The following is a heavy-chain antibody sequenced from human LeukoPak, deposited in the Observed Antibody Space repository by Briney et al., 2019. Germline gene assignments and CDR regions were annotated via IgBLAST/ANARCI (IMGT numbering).Heavy chain of an antibody. Sequence: GGSLRLSCAASGFIFSSYAMHWVRQAPGKGLEWVAVISYDGSNKYYADSVKGRFTISRDNSKNTLYLQMNSLRPDDTAVYYCARPYNSGWYGDFDYWGQGTLVTVSS. J-gene: IGHJ4*02. V-gene: IGHV3-30*04. D-gene: IGHD6-19*01. CDR3: ARPYNSGWYGDFDY. CDR2: ISYDGSNK. CDR1: GFIFSSYA.